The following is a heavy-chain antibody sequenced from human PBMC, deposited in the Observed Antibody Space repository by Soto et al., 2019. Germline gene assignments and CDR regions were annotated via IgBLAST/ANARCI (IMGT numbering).Heavy chain of an antibody. J-gene: IGHJ6*02. V-gene: IGHV4-38-2*01. CDR1: GYSISSGYY. CDR3: ARSRDHEKDFWSGYFNGGNYGMDV. Sequence: PSETLSLTCAVSGYSISSGYYWGWIRQPPGKGLEWIGSIYHSGSTYYNPSLKSRVTISVDTSKNQFSLKLSSVTAADTAVYYCARSRDHEKDFWSGYFNGGNYGMDVWGQGTRVTVSS. CDR2: IYHSGST. D-gene: IGHD3-3*01.